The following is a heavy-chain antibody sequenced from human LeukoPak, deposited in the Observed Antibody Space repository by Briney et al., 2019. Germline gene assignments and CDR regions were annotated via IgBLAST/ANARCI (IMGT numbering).Heavy chain of an antibody. V-gene: IGHV3-21*01. D-gene: IGHD4-17*01. CDR1: GFTFSSSA. Sequence: GGSLRLSCAASGFTFSSSAMSWVRQAPGKGLEWVSSISSSSSYIYYADSVKGRFTISRDNAKNSLYLQMNSLRAEDTAVYYCARDRDDYGSEYGMDVWGQGTTVTVSS. CDR3: ARDRDDYGSEYGMDV. J-gene: IGHJ6*02. CDR2: ISSSSSYI.